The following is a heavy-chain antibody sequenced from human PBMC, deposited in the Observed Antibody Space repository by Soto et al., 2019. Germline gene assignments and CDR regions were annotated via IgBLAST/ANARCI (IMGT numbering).Heavy chain of an antibody. CDR2: ISAYNGNT. CDR1: GYTFTSYG. J-gene: IGHJ6*03. D-gene: IGHD2-15*01. CDR3: ARAPGIYCSGGSCYQLPPYYMDV. V-gene: IGHV1-18*01. Sequence: QVQLVQSGAEVKKPGASVKVSCKASGYTFTSYGISWVRQAPGQGLEWMGWISAYNGNTNYAQKLQDRVTMTTDTSTSTAYMELRSLRSDDTAVYYCARAPGIYCSGGSCYQLPPYYMDVWGKGTTVTVSS.